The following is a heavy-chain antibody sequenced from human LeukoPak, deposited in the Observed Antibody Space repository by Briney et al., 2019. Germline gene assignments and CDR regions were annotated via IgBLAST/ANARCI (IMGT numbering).Heavy chain of an antibody. Sequence: ASVKVSCKASGYTFTSYYMHWVRQAPGQGLEWMGIINPSGGSTSCAQKLQGRVTMTRDTSTSTVYMELSSLRSEDTAVYYCARGGMRTTVEEFPAGSGYYFDYWGQGTLVTVSS. CDR2: INPSGGST. V-gene: IGHV1-46*01. J-gene: IGHJ4*02. CDR3: ARGGMRTTVEEFPAGSGYYFDY. CDR1: GYTFTSYY. D-gene: IGHD4-23*01.